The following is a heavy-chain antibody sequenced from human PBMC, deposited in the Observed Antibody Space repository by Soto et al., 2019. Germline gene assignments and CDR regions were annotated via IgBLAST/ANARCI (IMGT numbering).Heavy chain of an antibody. CDR2: IYSSGST. J-gene: IGHJ6*02. CDR1: GGSINNDD. D-gene: IGHD1-26*01. Sequence: PSETLSLTCTISGGSINNDDLTWIRRPAGKGLEWIGRIYSSGSTNYNPSLKIRVTMSIDTSKNQFSLKLSSLIAADAAVYYCATEAEPDDYSGMDVWGQGNTVTVS. V-gene: IGHV4-4*07. CDR3: ATEAEPDDYSGMDV.